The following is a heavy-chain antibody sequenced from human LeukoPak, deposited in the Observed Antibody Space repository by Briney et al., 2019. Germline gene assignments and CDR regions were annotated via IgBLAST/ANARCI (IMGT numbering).Heavy chain of an antibody. V-gene: IGHV3-30*03. Sequence: PGGSLRLSCAASGFTFSSHGMQWVRQAPGKGLEWVTVIASDGSAQYYTDSVKGRFTTSRDNSKNMLYLQMDSLRTEDTAVYYCARGRDYCSSTSCYRRYFDYWGQGTLVTVSS. J-gene: IGHJ4*02. CDR3: ARGRDYCSSTSCYRRYFDY. CDR2: IASDGSAQ. D-gene: IGHD2-2*01. CDR1: GFTFSSHG.